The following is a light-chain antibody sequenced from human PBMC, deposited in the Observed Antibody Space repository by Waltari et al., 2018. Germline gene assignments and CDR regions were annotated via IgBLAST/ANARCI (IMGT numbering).Light chain of an antibody. V-gene: IGKV3-11*01. CDR1: QSVASY. Sequence: EIVLTKHPATLPLSPGARAPLSCRASQSVASYLAWYQQKPGQAPRLLIYDASNRATGIPARFSGSGSGTDFTLTISSLEPEDFGLYYCQQRSNALTFGQGTKLEI. J-gene: IGKJ2*01. CDR2: DAS. CDR3: QQRSNALT.